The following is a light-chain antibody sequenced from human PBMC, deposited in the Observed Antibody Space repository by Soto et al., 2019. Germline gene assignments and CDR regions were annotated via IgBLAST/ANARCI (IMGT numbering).Light chain of an antibody. V-gene: IGKV1-5*01. CDR2: DAS. J-gene: IGKJ1*01. CDR1: QSIRKW. CDR3: QQYNTYPTTT. Sequence: DFQMIQSPSTLSASVGDRVTITCRARQSIRKWLAWYQQKSGKAPKLLIFDASNLQSGVPSRFSATGSGTEFTLTISSLQPDDFGTYYCQQYNTYPTTTVVHGTKVDSK.